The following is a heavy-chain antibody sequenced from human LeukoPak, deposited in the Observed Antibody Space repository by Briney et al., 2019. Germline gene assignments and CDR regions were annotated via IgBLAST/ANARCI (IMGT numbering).Heavy chain of an antibody. CDR1: GYTFTSYD. CDR2: IYPGDSDT. J-gene: IGHJ4*02. V-gene: IGHV5-51*01. CDR3: ARQVSTRNYYDSSGYYLSLYADY. Sequence: GASVKVSCKASGYTFTSYDINWVRQATGQGLEWMGIIYPGDSDTRYSPSFQGQVTISADKSISTAYLQWSSLKASDTAMYYCARQVSTRNYYDSSGYYLSLYADYWGQGTLVTVSS. D-gene: IGHD3-22*01.